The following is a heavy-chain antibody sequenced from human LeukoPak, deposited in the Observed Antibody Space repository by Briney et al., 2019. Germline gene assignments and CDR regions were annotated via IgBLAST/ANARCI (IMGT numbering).Heavy chain of an antibody. CDR3: ARGDSSSWYMIGLLDP. J-gene: IGHJ5*02. V-gene: IGHV1-69*05. CDR2: FIPFFSTA. Sequence: SVNVSCKASGGTFSSYAISWVRQAPGQGLEWMGGFIPFFSTANYAQKFQGRVTITTDESTSTAYMELSSLRSEDTAVDYCARGDSSSWYMIGLLDPWGQGTLVTVSS. CDR1: GGTFSSYA. D-gene: IGHD6-13*01.